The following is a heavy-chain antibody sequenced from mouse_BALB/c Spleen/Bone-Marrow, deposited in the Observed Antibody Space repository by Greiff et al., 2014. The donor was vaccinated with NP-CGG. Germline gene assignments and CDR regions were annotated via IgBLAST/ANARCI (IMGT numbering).Heavy chain of an antibody. V-gene: IGHV14-3*02. CDR2: IDPANGNT. Sequence: VQLQQSGAELVKPGASVKLSCTASGFNIKDTYMHWVKQRPEQGLEWIGRIDPANGNTKYDPKFQGKATITADTSSNTAYLQLSSLTSEDTAVYYCASYHYGHYFDYWGQGTTLTVSS. D-gene: IGHD1-1*01. CDR3: ASYHYGHYFDY. CDR1: GFNIKDTY. J-gene: IGHJ2*01.